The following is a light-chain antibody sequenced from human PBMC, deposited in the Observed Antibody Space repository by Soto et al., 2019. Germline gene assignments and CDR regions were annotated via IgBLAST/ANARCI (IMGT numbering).Light chain of an antibody. CDR3: AAWDDSLSGLVV. CDR1: SSNIGSNY. V-gene: IGLV1-47*01. CDR2: RNN. Sequence: QPVLTQPPSASGTPGQRVTISCSGSSSNIGSNYVYWYQQLPGTAPKLLIYRNNQRPSGVPDRFSGSKSGTSASLAISGLRYEDEADYYCAAWDDSLSGLVVFGGGTKLTVL. J-gene: IGLJ2*01.